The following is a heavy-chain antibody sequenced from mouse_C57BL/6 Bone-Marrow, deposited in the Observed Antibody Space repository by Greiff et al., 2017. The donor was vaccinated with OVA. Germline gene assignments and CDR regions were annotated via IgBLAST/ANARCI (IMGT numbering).Heavy chain of an antibody. V-gene: IGHV6-6*01. CDR1: GFTFSDAW. CDR2: IRNKANNHAT. CDR3: TRPAYYSTWYFDV. J-gene: IGHJ1*03. D-gene: IGHD2-5*01. Sequence: DVMLVESGGGLVQPGGSMKLSCAASGFTFSDAWMDWVRQSPEKGLEWVAEIRNKANNHATYYAESVKGRFTISRDDSKSSVYLQMNSLRAEDTGIYYCTRPAYYSTWYFDVWGTGTTVTVSS.